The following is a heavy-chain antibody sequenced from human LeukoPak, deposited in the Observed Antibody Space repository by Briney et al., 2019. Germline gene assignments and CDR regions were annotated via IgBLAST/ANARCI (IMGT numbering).Heavy chain of an antibody. Sequence: SETLSLTCTVSGYSISSGYYWGWIRQPPGKGLEWIGSIYHSGSTYYSPSLKSRVTISVDTSKNQFSLKLSSVTAADTAVYYCARDSGSWDFDYWGQGTLVTVSS. CDR3: ARDSGSWDFDY. CDR1: GYSISSGYY. CDR2: IYHSGST. D-gene: IGHD1-26*01. V-gene: IGHV4-38-2*02. J-gene: IGHJ4*02.